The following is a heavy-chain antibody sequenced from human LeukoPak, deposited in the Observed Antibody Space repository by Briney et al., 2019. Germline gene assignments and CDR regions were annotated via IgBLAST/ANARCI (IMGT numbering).Heavy chain of an antibody. D-gene: IGHD3-3*01. CDR2: IWNDGSDK. J-gene: IGHJ5*02. CDR1: GFSFSTYG. Sequence: GGSLRLSCAASGFSFSTYGMHWVRQAPGKGLEWVAVIWNDGSDKRYADSVKGRFTVSRDNSKNTLYLQMNSLRGDDTAIYYCARDAVDPKTIPHNWFDPWGQGTLVTVSS. CDR3: ARDAVDPKTIPHNWFDP. V-gene: IGHV3-33*08.